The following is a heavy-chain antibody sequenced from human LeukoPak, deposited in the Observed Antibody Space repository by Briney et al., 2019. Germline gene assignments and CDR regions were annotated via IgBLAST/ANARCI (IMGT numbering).Heavy chain of an antibody. CDR1: GFTFSSYW. CDR3: AKDSHAFKYDFWRGFDY. V-gene: IGHV3-74*01. J-gene: IGHJ4*02. CDR2: ITSDGSST. Sequence: GGSLRLSCAASGFTFSSYWMHWVRQAPGKGLVWVSGITSDGSSTSYADSVKGRFTISRDNSKNSLYLQMNSLRAEDTALYYCAKDSHAFKYDFWRGFDYWGQGTLVTVSS. D-gene: IGHD3/OR15-3a*01.